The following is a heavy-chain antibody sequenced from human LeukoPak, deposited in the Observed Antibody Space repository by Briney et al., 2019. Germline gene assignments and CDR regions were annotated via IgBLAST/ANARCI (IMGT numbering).Heavy chain of an antibody. CDR3: AREFRGVTRYFDY. Sequence: GGSLRLPCAASGSTFSSYEMNWVRQAPGKGLEWVSYISSSGSTKYYADSVKGRFTISRDNAKNSLYLQMNSLRAEDTAVYYCAREFRGVTRYFDYWGQGTLVTASS. J-gene: IGHJ4*02. CDR1: GSTFSSYE. D-gene: IGHD3-10*01. CDR2: ISSSGSTK. V-gene: IGHV3-48*03.